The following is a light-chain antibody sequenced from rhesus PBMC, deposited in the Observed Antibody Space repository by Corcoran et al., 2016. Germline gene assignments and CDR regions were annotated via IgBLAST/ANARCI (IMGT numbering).Light chain of an antibody. CDR1: QGITNA. CDR2: EES. V-gene: IGKV1-33*02. J-gene: IGKJ2*01. Sequence: DIQMTQSPSSLSASVGDRVTITCRASQGITNALAWYQQKPGETPKLLIYEESSLQSGIPSRFSGIGSGTDFTLTISSLQPEDFATYYCQHYYSTPYSFGQGTKVEIK. CDR3: QHYYSTPYS.